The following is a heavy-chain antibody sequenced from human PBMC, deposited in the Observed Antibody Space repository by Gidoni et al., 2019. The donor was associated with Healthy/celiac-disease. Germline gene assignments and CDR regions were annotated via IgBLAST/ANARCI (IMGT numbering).Heavy chain of an antibody. CDR3: AKDRTRYRYDAFDI. CDR2: ISGSGGST. Sequence: EVQLLESGGGLVQPGGSLRLSCEASGFAFGSDAMSWVRQAPGKGVEWVSAISGSGGSTYYADSVKGRFTISRDNSKNTLYLQMNSQRAEDTAVYYCAKDRTRYRYDAFDIWGQGTMVTVSS. V-gene: IGHV3-23*01. D-gene: IGHD1-1*01. J-gene: IGHJ3*02. CDR1: GFAFGSDA.